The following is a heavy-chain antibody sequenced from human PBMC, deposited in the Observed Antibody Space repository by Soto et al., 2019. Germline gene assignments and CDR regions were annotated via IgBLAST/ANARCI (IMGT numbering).Heavy chain of an antibody. Sequence: QVQLVESGGGVVQPGRSLRLSCAASGFTFSSYAMHWVRQAPGKGLEWVAVISYDGSNKYYADSVKGRFTISRDNSKNTLYLQINSLRAEDTAVYYCARISTYYDYVWGRGYFDYWGQGTLVTVSS. J-gene: IGHJ4*02. CDR2: ISYDGSNK. D-gene: IGHD3-16*01. V-gene: IGHV3-30-3*01. CDR1: GFTFSSYA. CDR3: ARISTYYDYVWGRGYFDY.